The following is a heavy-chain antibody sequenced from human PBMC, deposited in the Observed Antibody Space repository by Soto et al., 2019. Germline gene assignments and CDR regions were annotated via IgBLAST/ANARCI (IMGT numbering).Heavy chain of an antibody. Sequence: GGSLRLSCAASGFTVSSNYMSWVRQAPGKGLEWVSVIYSGGSTYYADSVKGRFTISRDNSKNTLYLQMNSLRAEDTAVYYCATGGVVVITPSPYGMDVWGQGTTVTVS. J-gene: IGHJ6*02. CDR3: ATGGVVVITPSPYGMDV. CDR1: GFTVSSNY. V-gene: IGHV3-53*01. CDR2: IYSGGST. D-gene: IGHD3-22*01.